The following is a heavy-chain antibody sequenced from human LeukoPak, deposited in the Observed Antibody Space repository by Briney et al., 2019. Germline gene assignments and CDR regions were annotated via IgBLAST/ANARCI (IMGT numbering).Heavy chain of an antibody. Sequence: PSETLSLTCAVYSGSFNGYYWSWIRQFPGKGLEWIVEINDSGNTNYTPSLKSRVTLSVDTSKNQFSLRLGSVTAADTAVYYCARRLVNDADSQVSDDRGQGILVTVSS. CDR3: ARRLVNDADSQVSDD. D-gene: IGHD6-19*01. CDR2: INDSGNT. V-gene: IGHV4-34*01. J-gene: IGHJ4*02. CDR1: SGSFNGYY.